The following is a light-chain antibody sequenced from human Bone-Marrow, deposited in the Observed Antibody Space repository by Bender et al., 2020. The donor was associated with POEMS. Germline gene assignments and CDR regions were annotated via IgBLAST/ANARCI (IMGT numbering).Light chain of an antibody. CDR1: SSNIGAHA. Sequence: GGSSNIGAHAVNWYQHLPGTAPKLLIYSSHRRPSEVPDRFSGSRSGTSASLAISGLQSEDEADYYCAVWDDSLNGWVFGGGAKLAVL. J-gene: IGLJ3*02. V-gene: IGLV1-44*01. CDR3: AVWDDSLNGWV. CDR2: SSH.